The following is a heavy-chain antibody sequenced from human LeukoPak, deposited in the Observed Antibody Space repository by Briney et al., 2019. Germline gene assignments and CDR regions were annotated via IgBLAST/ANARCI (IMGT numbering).Heavy chain of an antibody. CDR3: ARGGYGGYYYYMDV. CDR2: IYYRGSS. J-gene: IGHJ6*03. D-gene: IGHD5-18*01. CDR1: GGSISSGDSY. V-gene: IGHV4-30-4*08. Sequence: SQTLSLTCTVSGGSISSGDSYWSWIRQPPGKGLEWIGYIYYRGSSYYNPSLKSRVTISVDTYKNQFSLKLSSVTAADTAVYYCARGGYGGYYYYMDVWGKGTTVTVSS.